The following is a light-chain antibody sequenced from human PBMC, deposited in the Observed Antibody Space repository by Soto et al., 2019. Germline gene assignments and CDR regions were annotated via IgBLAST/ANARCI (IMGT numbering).Light chain of an antibody. V-gene: IGLV2-11*01. CDR1: SSDVGGYTY. J-gene: IGLJ2*01. Sequence: QSALTQPRSVSGSPGQSVTIACTGSSSDVGGYTYVSWYQQHPGKAPKLVIFDVTKRPSGVPDRFSGSKSGNTASLTISGLQLEDEAEYYCCSYAGRDTVMKFGGGTKLTVL. CDR2: DVT. CDR3: CSYAGRDTVMK.